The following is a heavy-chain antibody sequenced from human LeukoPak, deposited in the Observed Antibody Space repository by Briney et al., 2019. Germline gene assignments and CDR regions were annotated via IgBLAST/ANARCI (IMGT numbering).Heavy chain of an antibody. CDR1: GFTFSSYA. V-gene: IGHV3-23*01. D-gene: IGHD2-15*01. J-gene: IGHJ3*02. CDR3: AKAWDIVVVVAATVAFDI. Sequence: GGSLRLSCAASGFTFSSYAMSWVRQAPGKGLEWVSAISGSGGSTYYADSVKGRFTISRDNSKNTLYLQLNSLRAEDTAVYYCAKAWDIVVVVAATVAFDIWGQGTMVTVSS. CDR2: ISGSGGST.